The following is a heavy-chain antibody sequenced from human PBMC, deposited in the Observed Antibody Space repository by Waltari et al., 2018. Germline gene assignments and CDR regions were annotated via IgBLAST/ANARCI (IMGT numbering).Heavy chain of an antibody. D-gene: IGHD6-19*01. CDR3: ARGSVANP. CDR1: GFLFSAFY. Sequence: QAPLVESGGGLVRPGGSLRPPCPASGFLFSAFYMSWIRQPPGKGLEWIAYISNSGDTVYYADSVKGRFAVSRDNADNSMFLQMNSLRGNDTAVYYCARGSVANPWGQGALVVVSS. J-gene: IGHJ5*02. CDR2: ISNSGDTV. V-gene: IGHV3-11*04.